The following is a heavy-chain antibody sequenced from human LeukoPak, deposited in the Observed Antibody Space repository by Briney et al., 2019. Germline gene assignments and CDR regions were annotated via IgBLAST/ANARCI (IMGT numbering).Heavy chain of an antibody. J-gene: IGHJ4*02. Sequence: SQTLSLTRTVSGGSISSGGYYWSWIRQHPGKGLEWIGYIYYSGSTYYNPSLKSRVTISVDTSKNQFSLKLSSVTAADTAVYYCARASYYYDSSGYYYFDYWGQGTLVTVSS. D-gene: IGHD3-22*01. CDR1: GGSISSGGYY. CDR2: IYYSGST. CDR3: ARASYYYDSSGYYYFDY. V-gene: IGHV4-31*03.